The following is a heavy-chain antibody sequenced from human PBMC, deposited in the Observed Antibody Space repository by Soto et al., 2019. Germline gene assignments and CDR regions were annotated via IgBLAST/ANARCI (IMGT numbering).Heavy chain of an antibody. J-gene: IGHJ4*02. V-gene: IGHV4-31*02. D-gene: IGHD2-15*01. CDR3: ARTKCSGGSCYSWSLDY. CDR2: RYYSEST. Sequence: SLTCTVSGGSIATGGYYWSWIRQLPGKGLEWIGHRYYSESTYYNPSLKRRVSISLDTSKNQFSLKLSFVTAADTAMYYCARTKCSGGSCYSWSLDYWGQGTPVTVSS. CDR1: GGSIATGGYY.